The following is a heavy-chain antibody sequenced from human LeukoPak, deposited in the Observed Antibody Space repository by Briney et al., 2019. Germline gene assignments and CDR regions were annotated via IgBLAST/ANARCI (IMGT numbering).Heavy chain of an antibody. J-gene: IGHJ4*02. D-gene: IGHD2-8*01. CDR3: ASGSSLMIDY. V-gene: IGHV1-46*01. CDR2: INPSGGST. Sequence: APVKVSCKASGYTFTSYYMHWVRQAPGQGLEWMGIINPSGGSTSYAQKFQGRVTMTRDTSTGTVYMELSSLRSEDTAVYYCASGSSLMIDYWGQGTLVTVSS. CDR1: GYTFTSYY.